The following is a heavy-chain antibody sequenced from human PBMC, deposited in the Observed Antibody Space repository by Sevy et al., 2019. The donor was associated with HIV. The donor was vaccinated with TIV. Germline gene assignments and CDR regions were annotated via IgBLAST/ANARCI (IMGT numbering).Heavy chain of an antibody. V-gene: IGHV4-59*01. CDR1: SGSISSYY. J-gene: IGHJ6*02. CDR2: IYYTGST. D-gene: IGHD6-19*01. Sequence: SETLSLTCTVSSGSISSYYWSWIRQPPGKGLEWIGYIYYTGSTNYNSSLKSRVTISVDTSKNQFSLKLSSVTAADTAVYYCARELISGRYYGMDVWGHGTTVTVSS. CDR3: ARELISGRYYGMDV.